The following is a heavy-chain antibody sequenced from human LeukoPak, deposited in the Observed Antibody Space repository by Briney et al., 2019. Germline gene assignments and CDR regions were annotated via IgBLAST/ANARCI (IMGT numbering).Heavy chain of an antibody. J-gene: IGHJ4*02. D-gene: IGHD3-3*01. CDR3: AKGGGRITIFGVVRRGPLDY. CDR1: GFTFSSYG. Sequence: GGSLRLSCAASGFTFSSYGMNWVRQAPGKGLEWVSAISGSGGSTYYADSVKGRFTISRDNSKNTLYLQMNSLRAEDTAVYYCAKGGGRITIFGVVRRGPLDYWGQGTLVTVSS. V-gene: IGHV3-23*01. CDR2: ISGSGGST.